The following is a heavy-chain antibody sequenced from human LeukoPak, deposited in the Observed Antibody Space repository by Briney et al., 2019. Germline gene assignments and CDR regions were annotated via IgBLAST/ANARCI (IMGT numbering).Heavy chain of an antibody. CDR1: GYTFTGYY. CDR3: ARVGVWFGELPY. J-gene: IGHJ4*02. D-gene: IGHD3-10*01. Sequence: ASVKVSCKASGYTFTGYYMHWVRQAPGQGLEWMGWISAYNGNTNYAQKLQGRVTMTTDTSTSTAYMELRSLRSDDTAVYYCARVGVWFGELPYRGQGTLVTVSS. CDR2: ISAYNGNT. V-gene: IGHV1-18*04.